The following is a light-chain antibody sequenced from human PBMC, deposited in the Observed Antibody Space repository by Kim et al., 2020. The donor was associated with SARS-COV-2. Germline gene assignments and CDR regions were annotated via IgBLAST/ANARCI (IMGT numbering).Light chain of an antibody. V-gene: IGLV2-14*03. CDR1: SSDIGAYNY. Sequence: QSALTQPASVSGSPGQSITISCTGTSSDIGAYNYVSWYQQHPGEAPKLMIHGVNNRPSGVSNRFSGSKSGNTASLTISGLQAEDEADYYCSSYTTSSTLVFGTGTNVTVL. J-gene: IGLJ1*01. CDR3: SSYTTSSTLV. CDR2: GVN.